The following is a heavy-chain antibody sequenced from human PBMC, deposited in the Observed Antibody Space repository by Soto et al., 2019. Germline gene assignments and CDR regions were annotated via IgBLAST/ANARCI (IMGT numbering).Heavy chain of an antibody. V-gene: IGHV4-61*01. CDR2: IYYSGNT. D-gene: IGHD3-3*01. CDR1: GGSVSGSSYY. CDR3: ARRASGTPYFDY. J-gene: IGHJ4*02. Sequence: SETLSLTCTVSGGSVSGSSYYWSWIRQPPGKGLEWIGYIYYSGNTNYNPSLESRVTISVDTSKNQFSLKLNSVTAADTAMYYCARRASGTPYFDYWGQGTLVTVSS.